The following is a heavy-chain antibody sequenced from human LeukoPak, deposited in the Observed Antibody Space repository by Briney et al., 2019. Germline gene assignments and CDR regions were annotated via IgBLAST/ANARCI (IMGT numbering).Heavy chain of an antibody. Sequence: PGGSLGLSCVASEFDFFSYGMQWVRQAPGKGLVWVSRIFTDGSTTSYADSVKGRFTISRDNAKNTLYLEMKSLRVEDTAVYYCARELPREVTLDSWGQGTLVTVSP. J-gene: IGHJ5*01. V-gene: IGHV3-74*01. D-gene: IGHD2-21*02. CDR3: ARELPREVTLDS. CDR1: EFDFFSYG. CDR2: IFTDGSTT.